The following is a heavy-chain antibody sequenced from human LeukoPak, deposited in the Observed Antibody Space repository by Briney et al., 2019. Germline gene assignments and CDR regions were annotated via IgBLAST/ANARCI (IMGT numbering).Heavy chain of an antibody. CDR1: GFTFSSYW. CDR2: INSDGIAT. CDR3: AKGRSSGWELFDY. J-gene: IGHJ4*02. D-gene: IGHD6-19*01. Sequence: GGSLRLSCAASGFTFSSYWMHWVRQAPGKGLVWVSRINSDGIATSYADSVKGRFTISRDNSKNTLYLQMNSLRAEDTAVYYCAKGRSSGWELFDYWGQGTLVTVSS. V-gene: IGHV3-74*01.